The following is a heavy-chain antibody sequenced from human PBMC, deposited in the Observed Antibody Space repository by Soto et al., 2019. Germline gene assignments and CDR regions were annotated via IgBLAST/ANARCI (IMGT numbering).Heavy chain of an antibody. V-gene: IGHV3-23*04. D-gene: IGHD3-3*01. Sequence: EVQLVESGGDLVQPGGSLRLSCAASGFAFSYYSLSWVRRAPGKGLEWVSGISGTGYSTYYIDSVKGRVTISRDNSKNTLYLQMNSLRVEDTAIHYCAIILGNHENGDYVSYWGQGTVVTVSS. CDR3: AIILGNHENGDYVSY. CDR1: GFAFSYYS. CDR2: ISGTGYST. J-gene: IGHJ4*02.